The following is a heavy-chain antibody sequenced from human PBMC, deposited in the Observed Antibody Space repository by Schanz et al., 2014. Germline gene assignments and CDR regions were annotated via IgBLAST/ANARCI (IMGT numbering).Heavy chain of an antibody. V-gene: IGHV3-66*01. Sequence: EVQLVESGGGLVQPGGSLRLSCAASGFTVSNNYMSWVRQAPGKGLECVSIIYSDGSTYYVDSVKGRFIISRDNSKNTVYLXXNXXXXXXTAVYYCATENWWTVEKWGQGTLVTVSS. CDR3: ATENWWTVEK. D-gene: IGHD2-15*01. CDR1: GFTVSNNY. CDR2: IYSDGST. J-gene: IGHJ4*02.